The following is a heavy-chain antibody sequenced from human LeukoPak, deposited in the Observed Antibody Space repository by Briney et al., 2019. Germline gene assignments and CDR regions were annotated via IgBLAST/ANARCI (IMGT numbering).Heavy chain of an antibody. CDR2: INHSGST. Sequence: SETLSLTCSVSGGSINYGGYSWSWIRQPPGKGLEWIGEINHSGSTSYNPSLKSRVTISVDSSKNQFSLKLSPVTAADTAVYYCARRGSMTGPPPLWGQGTLVTVSS. D-gene: IGHD6-6*01. J-gene: IGHJ4*02. CDR3: ARRGSMTGPPPL. CDR1: GGSINYGGYS. V-gene: IGHV4-34*01.